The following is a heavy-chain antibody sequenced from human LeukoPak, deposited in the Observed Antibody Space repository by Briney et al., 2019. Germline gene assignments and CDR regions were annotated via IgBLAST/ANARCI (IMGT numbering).Heavy chain of an antibody. CDR3: ARNXXXXXXXXXXY. J-gene: IGHJ4*02. V-gene: IGHV4-38-2*01. Sequence: SETLSLTCAVSGYSISSGYYWGWIRQPPGKGLEWIGGIYHSGSTYYNPSLKSRVTILVDTSKNQFSLKLSSVTAADTAGYYCARNXXXXXXXXXXYXXQXTLVTVSS. CDR2: IYHSGST. CDR1: GYSISSGYY.